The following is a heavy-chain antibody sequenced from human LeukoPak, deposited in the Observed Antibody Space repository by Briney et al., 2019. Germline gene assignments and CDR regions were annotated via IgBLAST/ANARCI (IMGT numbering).Heavy chain of an antibody. CDR2: MSPNSGDT. D-gene: IGHD7-27*01. J-gene: IGHJ4*02. CDR3: ARGPPNWGYDY. Sequence: ASVQVSCKASGYTFTSYDFNWVRQATGQRPEWMGWMSPNSGDTGYAQKFQDRVTMTRNTSISTAYMELSSLRSDDTAVYYCARGPPNWGYDYWGPGTLVTVSS. CDR1: GYTFTSYD. V-gene: IGHV1-8*01.